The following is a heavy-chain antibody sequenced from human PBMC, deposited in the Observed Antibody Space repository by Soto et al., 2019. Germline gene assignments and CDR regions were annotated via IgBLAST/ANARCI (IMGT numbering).Heavy chain of an antibody. V-gene: IGHV4-4*02. D-gene: IGHD2-15*01. Sequence: QVPLQESGPRLVRPSGTLSLTCNVSRGSITTANWWNWVRQPPGRGLEWIGEIYHSGSTNYNLSRRRRVTLSVDKSNNQCSRTLSSVTAAETAVYYCARRGGGVVLAATTRFYYWGQGILFTFSS. CDR2: IYHSGST. CDR1: RGSITTANW. J-gene: IGHJ4*02. CDR3: ARRGGGVVLAATTRFYY.